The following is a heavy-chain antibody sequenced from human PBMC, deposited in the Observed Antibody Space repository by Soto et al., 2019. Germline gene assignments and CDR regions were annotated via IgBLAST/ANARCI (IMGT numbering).Heavy chain of an antibody. CDR2: ISYDGSNK. V-gene: IGHV3-30*18. D-gene: IGHD2-2*01. CDR1: GFTFSSYG. Sequence: GGSLRLSCAASGFTFSSYGMHWVRQAPGKGLEWVAVISYDGSNKYYADSVKGRFTISRDNSKNTLYLQMNSLRAEDTAVYYCAKDRQYTYPRDIVVVPAASRHQHYGMDVWGQGTTVTVSS. J-gene: IGHJ6*02. CDR3: AKDRQYTYPRDIVVVPAASRHQHYGMDV.